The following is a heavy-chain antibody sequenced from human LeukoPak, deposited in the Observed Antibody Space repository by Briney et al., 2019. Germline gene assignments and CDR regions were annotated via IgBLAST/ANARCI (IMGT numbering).Heavy chain of an antibody. V-gene: IGHV3-23*01. CDR1: AFTFSSYG. D-gene: IGHD6-13*01. CDR2: ISGDGRDI. Sequence: GGSLRLSCAASAFTFSSYGMSWVRQAPGKGLEWVSAISGDGRDIFYADAVKGRFTISRDNSKNTLYLQMNSLRDEDTAVYYCAKVPPTAAAGTGNDYWGQGTLVTVSS. J-gene: IGHJ4*02. CDR3: AKVPPTAAAGTGNDY.